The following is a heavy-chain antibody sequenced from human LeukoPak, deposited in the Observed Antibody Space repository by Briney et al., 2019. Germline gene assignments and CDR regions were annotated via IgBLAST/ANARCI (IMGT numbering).Heavy chain of an antibody. CDR3: ARDFRDILTRYQQYYFDY. CDR1: GFTFSDYR. D-gene: IGHD3-9*01. J-gene: IGHJ4*02. CDR2: ISGSSNYT. V-gene: IGHV3-11*05. Sequence: GGSLRLSCAAPGFTFSDYRMTWIRQAPGKGLEWVSYISGSSNYTNSADSVKGRFTISRGNAKNSLYLQMNSLRAEDTAVYYCARDFRDILTRYQQYYFDYWGQGTLVTVSS.